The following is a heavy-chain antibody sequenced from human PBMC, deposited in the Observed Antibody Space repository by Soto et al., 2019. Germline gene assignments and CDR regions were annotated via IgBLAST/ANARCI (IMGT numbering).Heavy chain of an antibody. J-gene: IGHJ4*02. Sequence: QVQLVESGGGVVQPGRSLRLSCAASGFPFSSYGMHWVRQVPGKGLEWAAVISDDGSKEWYADSVKGRFTISRDNSKNTLSLQMHSLRAEXXAVXXXXXXXYRGSHHEGADSWGQGTLVTVSS. CDR3: XXXXYRGSHHEGADS. D-gene: IGHD3-16*01. CDR1: GFPFSSYG. V-gene: IGHV3-30*03. CDR2: ISDDGSKE.